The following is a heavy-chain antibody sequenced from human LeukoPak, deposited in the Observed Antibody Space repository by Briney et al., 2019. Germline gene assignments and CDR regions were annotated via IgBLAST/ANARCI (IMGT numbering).Heavy chain of an antibody. CDR3: AREMSTSYYYDSSGYLGY. CDR2: IWYDGSNK. V-gene: IGHV3-33*01. CDR1: GFTFSSYG. D-gene: IGHD3-22*01. Sequence: GGSLRLSCAASGFTFSSYGMHWVRQAPGKGLEWVAVIWYDGSNKYYADSVKGRFTISRDNSKNTLYLQMNSLRAEDTAVYYCAREMSTSYYYDSSGYLGYWSQGTLVTVSS. J-gene: IGHJ4*02.